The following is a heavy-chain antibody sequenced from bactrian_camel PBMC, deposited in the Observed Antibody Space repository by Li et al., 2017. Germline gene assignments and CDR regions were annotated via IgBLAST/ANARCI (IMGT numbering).Heavy chain of an antibody. CDR3: AAERCRPGGGCPPCQLEGTYNY. Sequence: HVQLVESGGGSVQAGGSLRLSCKTGKYTVSEYCLAWFRQVPGKEREVVATISTAGGGEHYGDSVTGRFTISHDKYKKTLHLQMDALKSEDSATYYCAAERCRPGGGCPPCQLEGTYNYWGKGTQVTVS. V-gene: IGHV3S1*01. J-gene: IGHJ4*01. D-gene: IGHD1*01. CDR2: ISTAGGGE. CDR1: KYTVSEYC.